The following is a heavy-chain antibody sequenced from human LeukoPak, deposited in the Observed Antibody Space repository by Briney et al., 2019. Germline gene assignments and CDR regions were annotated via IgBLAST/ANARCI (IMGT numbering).Heavy chain of an antibody. J-gene: IGHJ4*02. CDR2: ISAYNGNT. CDR1: GYTFTSYG. D-gene: IGHD5-24*01. CDR3: ARDRQEMATIRPFDY. Sequence: ASVKVSCKASGYTFTSYGISWVRQAPGQELEWMGWISAYNGNTNYAQKLQGRVTMTTDTSTSTAYMELRSLRSDDTAVYYCARDRQEMATIRPFDYWGQGTLVTVSS. V-gene: IGHV1-18*01.